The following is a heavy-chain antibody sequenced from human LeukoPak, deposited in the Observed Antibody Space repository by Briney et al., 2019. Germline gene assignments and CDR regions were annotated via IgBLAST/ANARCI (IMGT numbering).Heavy chain of an antibody. CDR3: ARLRGAWYFDL. D-gene: IGHD2-15*01. Sequence: PSETLSLTCAVYGGSFSGYYWSWIRQPPGKGLEWIGEINHSGSTNYNPSLKSRVTISVDTSKNQFSLKLSSVTAADTAVYYCARLRGAWYFDLWGRGTLVTVSS. CDR1: GGSFSGYY. CDR2: INHSGST. V-gene: IGHV4-34*01. J-gene: IGHJ2*01.